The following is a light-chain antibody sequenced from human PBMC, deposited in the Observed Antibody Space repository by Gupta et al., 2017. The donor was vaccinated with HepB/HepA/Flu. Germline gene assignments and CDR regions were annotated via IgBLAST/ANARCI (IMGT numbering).Light chain of an antibody. CDR3: HQYGSSPQT. V-gene: IGKV3-20*01. CDR1: QSVSSSY. J-gene: IGKJ1*01. CDR2: GAS. Sequence: EIVLTQSPGTLSLSPGERATLSCRASQSVSSSYLAWYQQKPGQAPRLLIYGASTRATGIPDRFSGSLSGTDFTLAISRLEPEDFAVYFCHQYGSSPQTFGQGTKVDIK.